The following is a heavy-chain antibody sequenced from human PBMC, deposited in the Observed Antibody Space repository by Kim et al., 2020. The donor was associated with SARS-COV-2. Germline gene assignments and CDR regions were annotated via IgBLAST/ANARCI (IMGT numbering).Heavy chain of an antibody. D-gene: IGHD3-10*01. Sequence: SETLSLTCTVSGGSISSGGYYWSWIRQHPGKGLEWIGYIYYSGSTYYNPSLKSRVTISVDTSKNQFSLKLSSVTAADTAVYYCARAVDYYYGSGSYYFDYWGQGTLVTVSS. CDR2: IYYSGST. CDR1: GGSISSGGYY. J-gene: IGHJ4*02. CDR3: ARAVDYYYGSGSYYFDY. V-gene: IGHV4-31*03.